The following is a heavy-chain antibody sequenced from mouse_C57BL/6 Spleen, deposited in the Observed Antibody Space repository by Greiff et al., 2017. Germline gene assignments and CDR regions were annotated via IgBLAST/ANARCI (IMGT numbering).Heavy chain of an antibody. D-gene: IGHD1-1*01. CDR3: ASGPLYYGSSYVYYYAMDY. Sequence: QVQLQQSGAELMKPGASVKLSCKATGYTFTGYWIEWVKQRPGHGLEWIGEILPGSGSTNYNEKFKGKATFTADTSSNTAYMQLSSLTTEDSAIYYCASGPLYYGSSYVYYYAMDYWGQGTSVTVSS. CDR1: GYTFTGYW. J-gene: IGHJ4*01. CDR2: ILPGSGST. V-gene: IGHV1-9*01.